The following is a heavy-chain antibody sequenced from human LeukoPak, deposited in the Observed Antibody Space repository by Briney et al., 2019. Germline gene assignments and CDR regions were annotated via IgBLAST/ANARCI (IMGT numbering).Heavy chain of an antibody. CDR2: INHSGST. V-gene: IGHV4-34*01. CDR1: GGSFSGYS. Sequence: SETLSLTCAVYGGSFSGYSWSWIRQPPGKGLEWIGEINHSGSTTYNPSLKSRVTISVDTSKNQSSLKLSPGTAADTAVYYCARDGVRSSGGSVCDPWGQGTLVSVSS. J-gene: IGHJ5*02. CDR3: ARDGVRSSGGSVCDP. D-gene: IGHD6-19*01.